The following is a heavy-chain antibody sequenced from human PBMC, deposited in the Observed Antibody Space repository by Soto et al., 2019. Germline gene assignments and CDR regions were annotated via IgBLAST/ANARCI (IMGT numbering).Heavy chain of an antibody. CDR1: GYTFTSYG. D-gene: IGHD1-1*01. CDR2: ISAHNGNT. V-gene: IGHV1-18*01. J-gene: IGHJ4*02. CDR3: ARGRYGDY. Sequence: QVHLVQSGAEVKKPGASVKVSCKASGYTFTSYGITWVRQAPGQGLEWMGWISAHNGNTDYAQQLQGRVIVTRDTSTSTAYMELRSLISDDTDVYYCARGRYGDYWGQGALVTVSS.